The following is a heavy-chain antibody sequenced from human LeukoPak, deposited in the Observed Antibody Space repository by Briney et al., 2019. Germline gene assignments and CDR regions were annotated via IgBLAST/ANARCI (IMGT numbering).Heavy chain of an antibody. CDR1: GFTFSTYW. CDR2: INNDGSST. D-gene: IGHD3-10*01. CDR3: AKDRGVHYYGSERGLYNWFDP. Sequence: GGSLRLSCAASGFTFSTYWMHWVRQAPGKGLVWVSRINNDGSSTTYADSVKGRFTISRDNSKNTLYLQMNSLRAEDTAVYYCAKDRGVHYYGSERGLYNWFDPWGQGTLVTVSS. J-gene: IGHJ5*02. V-gene: IGHV3-74*01.